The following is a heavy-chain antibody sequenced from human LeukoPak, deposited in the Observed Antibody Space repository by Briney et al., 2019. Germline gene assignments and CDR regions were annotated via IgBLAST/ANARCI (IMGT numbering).Heavy chain of an antibody. D-gene: IGHD4-17*01. CDR1: GFTFSSYA. J-gene: IGHJ4*02. CDR2: ISYDGSNK. Sequence: GGSLRLSCAASGFTFSSYAMHWVRQAPGKGLEWVVVISYDGSNKYYADSVKGRFIISRDNSKNTLYLQMNSLRVEDTAVYYCANEIRPNDYWGQGTLVTASS. V-gene: IGHV3-30-3*02. CDR3: ANEIRPNDY.